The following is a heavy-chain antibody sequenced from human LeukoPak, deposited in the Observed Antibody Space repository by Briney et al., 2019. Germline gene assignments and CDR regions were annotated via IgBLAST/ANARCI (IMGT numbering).Heavy chain of an antibody. Sequence: ASVKVSCKASGYTFTGYYMHWVRQAPGQGLEWMGWISAYNGNTNYAQKLQGRVTMTTDTSTSTAYMELRSLRSDDTAVYYCATDSQGVYWGQGTLVTVSS. D-gene: IGHD3-16*01. CDR1: GYTFTGYY. CDR2: ISAYNGNT. CDR3: ATDSQGVY. J-gene: IGHJ4*02. V-gene: IGHV1-18*04.